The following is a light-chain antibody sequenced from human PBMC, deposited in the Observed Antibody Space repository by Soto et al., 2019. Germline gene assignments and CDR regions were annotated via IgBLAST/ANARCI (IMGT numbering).Light chain of an antibody. CDR1: NIGSKS. V-gene: IGLV3-21*02. J-gene: IGLJ2*01. Sequence: LTHPPSLSVAPGQTARITCGGNNIGSKSVHWYRQKPGQAPVLVVSDDTDRPSGIPERFSGSKSANTANLTISGVEGGDEADYYCHLWDIRSDQVVFGGGTKVTVL. CDR2: DDT. CDR3: HLWDIRSDQVV.